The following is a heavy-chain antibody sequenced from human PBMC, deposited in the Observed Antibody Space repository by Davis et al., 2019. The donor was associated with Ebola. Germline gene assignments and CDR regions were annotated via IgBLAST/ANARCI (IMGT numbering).Heavy chain of an antibody. V-gene: IGHV4-30-4*08. D-gene: IGHD1-26*01. CDR1: GGSISSGGYY. J-gene: IGHJ5*02. CDR3: VAGATTDWFDP. Sequence: SETLSLTCTVSGGSISSGGYYWSWIRQHPGKGLEWIGYIYYSGSTYYNPSLKSRVTISVDTSKNQFSLKLSSVTAADTAVYYCVAGATTDWFDPWGQGTLVSVSS. CDR2: IYYSGST.